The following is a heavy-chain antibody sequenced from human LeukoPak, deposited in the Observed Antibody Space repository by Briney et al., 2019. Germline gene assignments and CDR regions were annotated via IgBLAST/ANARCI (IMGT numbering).Heavy chain of an antibody. Sequence: GGSLRLSCAAAGFTFSSYAMRWVRQAPGKGLEWVSAISGSGGSTYYADSVKGRFTISRDNSKNTLYLQMTSLRAEDTAVYYCAKSNPSNGAPGFWGQGTLVTVSS. CDR3: AKSNPSNGAPGF. V-gene: IGHV3-23*01. CDR1: GFTFSSYA. CDR2: ISGSGGST. D-gene: IGHD2-8*01. J-gene: IGHJ4*02.